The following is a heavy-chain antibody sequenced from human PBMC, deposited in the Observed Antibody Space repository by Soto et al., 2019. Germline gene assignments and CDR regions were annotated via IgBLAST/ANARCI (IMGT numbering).Heavy chain of an antibody. V-gene: IGHV1-69*01. CDR1: GGTFSDSV. D-gene: IGHD3-10*01. CDR2: IVPIFGKA. CDR3: ARGRDGSNYYFDY. J-gene: IGHJ4*02. Sequence: QVQLVQSGPEVKKPGSSVKVSCKASGGTFSDSVTSWVRQAPGQGLEWMGGIVPIFGKANLAEKFQDRVTITADESTSTAYMKLSSLRYEDTAVYYCARGRDGSNYYFDYWGQGTLVTVSS.